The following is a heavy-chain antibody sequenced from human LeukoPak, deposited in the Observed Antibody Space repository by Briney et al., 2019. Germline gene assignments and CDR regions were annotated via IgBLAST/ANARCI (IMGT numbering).Heavy chain of an antibody. CDR2: ISNDGSRK. D-gene: IGHD3-3*01. CDR1: GFIFSDYW. CDR3: ARDRAWNYFDY. V-gene: IGHV3-30*03. J-gene: IGHJ4*02. Sequence: GGSLRLSCTASGFIFSDYWMSWVRQAPGKGLEWVAIISNDGSRKYYAHSVEGRFTISRDNSKNTLYLQMDSQRAEDTAVYYCARDRAWNYFDYWGQGTLVTVSS.